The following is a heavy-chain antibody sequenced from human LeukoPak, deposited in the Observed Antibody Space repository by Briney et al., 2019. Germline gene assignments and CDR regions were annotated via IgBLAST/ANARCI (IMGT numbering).Heavy chain of an antibody. J-gene: IGHJ4*02. CDR1: GFTFSSYS. CDR2: ITRSSYI. V-gene: IGHV3-21*01. Sequence: GGSLRLSCVASGFTFSSYSMNWVRQAPGKGLEWVSSITRSSYIYYADSVKGRFTISRDNAKNSLYLQMNSLRAEDTAVYYCARCSGGSCYPSYWGQGTLVTVSS. CDR3: ARCSGGSCYPSY. D-gene: IGHD2-15*01.